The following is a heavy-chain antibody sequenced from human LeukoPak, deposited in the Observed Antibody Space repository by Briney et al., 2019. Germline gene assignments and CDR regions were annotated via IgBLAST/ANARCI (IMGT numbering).Heavy chain of an antibody. Sequence: PGGSLRLSCAASGFAFNTYAMHWFRQAPGKGLEWVAVISYDGNTKYYLDSVRGRFTISRDNSKSILYLQMTSLRTDDTAVYYCTRRGGGLSFDYWGQGTLVIVSS. CDR1: GFAFNTYA. J-gene: IGHJ4*02. V-gene: IGHV3-30-3*01. D-gene: IGHD2-8*02. CDR2: ISYDGNTK. CDR3: TRRGGGLSFDY.